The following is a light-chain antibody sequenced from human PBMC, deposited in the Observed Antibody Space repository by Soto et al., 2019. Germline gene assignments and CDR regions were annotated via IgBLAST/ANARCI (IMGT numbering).Light chain of an antibody. CDR2: DVS. J-gene: IGLJ2*01. V-gene: IGLV2-14*01. CDR1: SSDVGGYNY. Sequence: QSVLTQPASVSGSPGQSITISCTGTSSDVGGYNYVSWYQQHPGKAPKLMIYDVSNRPSGVSNRFSGSKSGNTASLTISGLQAEHEADYYCSSYTSSSTLLFGGGTKVTVL. CDR3: SSYTSSSTLL.